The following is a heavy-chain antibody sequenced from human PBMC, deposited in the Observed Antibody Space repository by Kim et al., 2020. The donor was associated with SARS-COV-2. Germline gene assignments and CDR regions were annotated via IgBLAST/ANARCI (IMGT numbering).Heavy chain of an antibody. J-gene: IGHJ4*02. V-gene: IGHV4-39*07. CDR3: ARQKYYYDSSGYYYVGYFDY. CDR1: GGSISSSSYY. Sequence: SETLSLTCTVSGGSISSSSYYWGWIRQPPGKGLEWIGSIYYSGSTYYNPSLKSRVTISVDTSKNQFSLKLSSVTAADTAVYYCARQKYYYDSSGYYYVGYFDYWGQGTLVTVSS. CDR2: IYYSGST. D-gene: IGHD3-22*01.